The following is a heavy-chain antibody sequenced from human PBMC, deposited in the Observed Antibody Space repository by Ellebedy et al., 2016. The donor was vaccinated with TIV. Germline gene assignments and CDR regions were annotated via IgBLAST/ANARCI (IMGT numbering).Heavy chain of an antibody. J-gene: IGHJ3*02. D-gene: IGHD7-27*01. V-gene: IGHV7-4-1*02. CDR3: ARTGIWGNAFDI. CDR2: INTNSGNP. Sequence: AASVQVSCKASGYTFARYGVNWVRQAPGQGLEWMGWINTNSGNPTYAQAFTGRIVFSLDTPVSTAYLQISSLRAEDSAVYYCARTGIWGNAFDIWGQGTMVTVSS. CDR1: GYTFARYG.